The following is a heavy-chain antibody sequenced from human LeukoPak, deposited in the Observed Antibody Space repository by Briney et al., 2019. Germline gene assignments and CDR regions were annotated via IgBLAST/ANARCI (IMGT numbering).Heavy chain of an antibody. CDR1: GYTFTSYD. CDR2: MNHNSGNT. D-gene: IGHD6-6*01. Sequence: ASVTVTFKASGYTFTSYDINWVRQAAGQGLAWMGWMNHNSGNTGNAQKFQGRGTITSNSYRSKAYLKLNSLRDEDTAVYYCASASSSPRNRVPRSRYGVDPWGQGALVTVSS. V-gene: IGHV1-8*01. J-gene: IGHJ5*02. CDR3: ASASSSPRNRVPRSRYGVDP.